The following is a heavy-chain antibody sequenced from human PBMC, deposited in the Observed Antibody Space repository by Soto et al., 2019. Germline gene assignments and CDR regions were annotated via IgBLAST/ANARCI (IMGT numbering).Heavy chain of an antibody. J-gene: IGHJ5*02. D-gene: IGHD2-15*01. V-gene: IGHV4-39*01. CDR1: GGSISRSSYS. Sequence: LSLTCTVSGGSISRSSYSWGWIRQPPGKGLEWIGTIYYSGSTYYNPSLKSRVTISVDTSKNQFSLKLSSVTAADTAVYYCATRQGGSYNWFDPWGQGTLVTVSS. CDR3: ATRQGGSYNWFDP. CDR2: IYYSGST.